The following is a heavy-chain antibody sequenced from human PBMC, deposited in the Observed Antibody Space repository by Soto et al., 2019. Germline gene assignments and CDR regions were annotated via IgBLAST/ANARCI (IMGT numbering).Heavy chain of an antibody. J-gene: IGHJ4*02. V-gene: IGHV5-51*01. CDR1: GYGFTTSW. CDR2: IYPGDSDT. D-gene: IGHD4-17*01. Sequence: GESLKISCKASGYGFTTSWIGWVRQMPGKGLEWMGIIYPGDSDTRYSPSFLGQVTISADKSISTAYLQWNSLKASDTAMYYCARPGYGGSLENWGQGTLVTVSS. CDR3: ARPGYGGSLEN.